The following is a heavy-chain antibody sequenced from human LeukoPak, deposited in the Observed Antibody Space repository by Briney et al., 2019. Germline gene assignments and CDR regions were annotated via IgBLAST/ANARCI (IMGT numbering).Heavy chain of an antibody. J-gene: IGHJ4*02. Sequence: SETLSLTCTVSGGSINGDGYYWSWIRQHPGKDLEWIGYIYYTGSAYYNPSLQSRVTISLDTSKNQFSLRLTSVTAADTAMYYCARDRRDGYNFPSYFDYWGQGTLVTVSS. CDR3: ARDRRDGYNFPSYFDY. D-gene: IGHD5-24*01. V-gene: IGHV4-31*03. CDR2: IYYTGSA. CDR1: GGSINGDGYY.